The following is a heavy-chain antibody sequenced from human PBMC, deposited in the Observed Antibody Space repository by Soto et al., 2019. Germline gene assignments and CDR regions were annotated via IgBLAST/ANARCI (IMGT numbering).Heavy chain of an antibody. J-gene: IGHJ4*02. CDR3: ARPMGEYQSRGYYFDY. D-gene: IGHD3-16*01. CDR2: IWYDGSNK. Sequence: GGSLRLSCAASGFTFSSYGMHWVRQAPGKGLEWVAVIWYDGSNKYYADSVKGRFTISRDNSKNTLYLQMNSLRAEDTAVYYCARPMGEYQSRGYYFDYWGQGTLVTVSS. CDR1: GFTFSSYG. V-gene: IGHV3-33*01.